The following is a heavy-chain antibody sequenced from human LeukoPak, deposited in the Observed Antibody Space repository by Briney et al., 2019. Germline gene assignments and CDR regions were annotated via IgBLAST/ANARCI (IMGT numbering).Heavy chain of an antibody. V-gene: IGHV3-30*18. CDR1: GFTFSSYG. Sequence: PGGSLRLSCAASGFTFSSYGMHWVRQAPGKGLEWVAVISYDGSNKYYADSVKGRFTISRDNSKNTLYLQMNSLRAEDMAVYYCAKDRLWFGELPSYFDYWGQGTLVTVSS. CDR3: AKDRLWFGELPSYFDY. J-gene: IGHJ4*02. D-gene: IGHD3-10*01. CDR2: ISYDGSNK.